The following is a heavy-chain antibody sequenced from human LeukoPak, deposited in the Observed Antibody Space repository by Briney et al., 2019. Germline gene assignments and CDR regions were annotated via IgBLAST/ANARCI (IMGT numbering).Heavy chain of an antibody. Sequence: GGSLRLSCAASGFAFSSYWMHWVRQRPGKGLVWVSRIHLDGRTTNYADSVKGRFTISRDNAKNTLYLEMNSLRPEDTAVYYCARGGSPSDYWGQGTLVSVSS. CDR1: GFAFSSYW. CDR2: IHLDGRTT. V-gene: IGHV3-74*01. CDR3: ARGGSPSDY. D-gene: IGHD3-16*01. J-gene: IGHJ4*02.